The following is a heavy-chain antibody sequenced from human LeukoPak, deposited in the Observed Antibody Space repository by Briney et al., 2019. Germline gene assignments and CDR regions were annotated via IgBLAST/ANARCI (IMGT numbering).Heavy chain of an antibody. D-gene: IGHD3-10*01. Sequence: PSETLSLTCTASGGSISIYYWSWIRQPPGKGLEWIGYIYYSGSTNYNPSLKSRVTISVDTFKNQFSLKLSSVTAADTAVYYCTRDSYYGSGSYQGALDPWGQGTLVTVSS. CDR1: GGSISIYY. V-gene: IGHV4-59*01. J-gene: IGHJ5*02. CDR2: IYYSGST. CDR3: TRDSYYGSGSYQGALDP.